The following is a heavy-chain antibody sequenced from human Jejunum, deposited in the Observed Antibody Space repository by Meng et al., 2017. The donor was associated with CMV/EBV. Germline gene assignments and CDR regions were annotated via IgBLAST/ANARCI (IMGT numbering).Heavy chain of an antibody. CDR3: ARDSPRVGGNSLGHFDY. V-gene: IGHV3-30*04. D-gene: IGHD4-23*01. Sequence: FSSYAMHWVRQAPGKGLEWVAVISYDGSNKYYVDSVKGRFTISRDNSKNTLYLQMDSLRAEDTAVYYCARDSPRVGGNSLGHFDYWGQGTLVTVSS. CDR1: FSSYA. J-gene: IGHJ4*02. CDR2: ISYDGSNK.